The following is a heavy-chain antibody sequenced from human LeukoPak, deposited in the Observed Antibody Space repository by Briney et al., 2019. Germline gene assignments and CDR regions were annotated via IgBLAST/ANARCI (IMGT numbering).Heavy chain of an antibody. CDR1: GGSFSGYY. J-gene: IGHJ5*02. CDR2: INHSGST. V-gene: IGHV4-34*01. CDR3: ARSWWVRGWFDP. D-gene: IGHD2-15*01. Sequence: SETLSLTCAVYGGSFSGYYWSWIRQPPGKGLEWIGEINHSGSTNYNPSLKSRVTISVDTSKNQFSLKLSSVTAADTAVYYCARSWWVRGWFDPWGQGTLVIVSS.